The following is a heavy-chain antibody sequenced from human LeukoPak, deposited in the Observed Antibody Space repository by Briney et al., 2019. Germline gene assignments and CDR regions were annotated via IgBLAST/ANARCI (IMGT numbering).Heavy chain of an antibody. D-gene: IGHD6-19*01. CDR1: GGSISSYY. CDR3: ASLLAVAGRGYFDY. CDR2: IYYSGST. Sequence: SETLSLTCTVSGGSISSYYWSWIRQPPGKGLEWIGYIYYSGSTNYNPSLKSRVTISVDTSKNQFSLKLSSVTAADTAVYYCASLLAVAGRGYFDYWGRGTLVTVSS. V-gene: IGHV4-59*01. J-gene: IGHJ4*02.